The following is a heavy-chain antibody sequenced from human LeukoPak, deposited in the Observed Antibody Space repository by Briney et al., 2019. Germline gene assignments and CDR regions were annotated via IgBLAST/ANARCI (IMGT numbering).Heavy chain of an antibody. CDR1: GGYISSGDYY. D-gene: IGHD2-2*01. V-gene: IGHV4-30-4*01. J-gene: IGHJ3*02. CDR3: AREEAGIVVVPAARGHAFDI. CDR2: IYYSGST. Sequence: SQTLSLTYSLSGGYISSGDYYWRWIREPPGKGLEWIGYIYYSGSTYYNPSFKSRVTIPVDVSKNQFSLKLSSVTAADTAVYYCAREEAGIVVVPAARGHAFDILGQGTMVTVSS.